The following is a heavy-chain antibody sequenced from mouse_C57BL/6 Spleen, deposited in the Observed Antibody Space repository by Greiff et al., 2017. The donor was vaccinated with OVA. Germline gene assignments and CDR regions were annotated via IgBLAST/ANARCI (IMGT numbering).Heavy chain of an antibody. Sequence: VQLQQSGPELVKPGASVKISCKASGYSFTGYYMNWVKQSPEKSLEWIGEINPSTGGTTYNQKFKAKATLTVDKSSSTAYMQLKSLTSEDSAVYYCAKTAQALDYWGQGTTLTVSS. CDR2: INPSTGGT. J-gene: IGHJ2*01. CDR1: GYSFTGYY. D-gene: IGHD3-2*02. CDR3: AKTAQALDY. V-gene: IGHV1-42*01.